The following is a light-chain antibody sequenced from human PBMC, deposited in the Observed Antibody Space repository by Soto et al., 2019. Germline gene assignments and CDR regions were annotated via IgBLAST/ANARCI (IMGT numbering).Light chain of an antibody. Sequence: VVLTQSPATLSLSPGERATLSCRASLSVSVYLDWYQQKPGQAPRLLIYGASSRATGIPDRFSGSGSGTDFTLTISRLEPEDFAVYYCQQYGSSPLFTFGPGTKVDIK. J-gene: IGKJ3*01. CDR3: QQYGSSPLFT. V-gene: IGKV3-20*01. CDR1: LSVSVY. CDR2: GAS.